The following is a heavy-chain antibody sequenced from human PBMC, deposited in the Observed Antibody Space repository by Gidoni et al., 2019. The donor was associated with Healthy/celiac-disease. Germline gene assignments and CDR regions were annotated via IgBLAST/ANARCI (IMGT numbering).Heavy chain of an antibody. CDR3: ARHSYRSSSPLGY. D-gene: IGHD6-6*01. CDR1: GGSISSSSYY. V-gene: IGHV4-39*01. J-gene: IGHJ4*02. CDR2: IYYSGST. Sequence: LQLQESGPGLVKPSETLSRTCTVSGGSISSSSYYWGWIRQPPGKGLEWIGSIYYSGSTYYNPSLKSRVTISVDTSKTQFSLKLSFVTAADTAVYYCARHSYRSSSPLGYWGQGTLVTVSS.